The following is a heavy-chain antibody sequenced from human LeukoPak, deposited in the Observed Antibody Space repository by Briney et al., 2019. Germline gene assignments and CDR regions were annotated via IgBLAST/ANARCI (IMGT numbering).Heavy chain of an antibody. Sequence: GRSLRLSCAASGFTFDDYATHWVRQTPGKGLDWVSGITWNSGATVYADSVKGRFTISRDNAKNSLSLQMNSLRLEDTALYFCARDPGYHFYYYMDVWGKGTTVTVSS. V-gene: IGHV3-9*01. CDR3: ARDPGYHFYYYMDV. CDR2: ITWNSGAT. CDR1: GFTFDDYA. J-gene: IGHJ6*03.